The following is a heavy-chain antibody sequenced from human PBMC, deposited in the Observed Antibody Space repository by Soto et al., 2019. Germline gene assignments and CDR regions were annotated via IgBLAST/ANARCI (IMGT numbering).Heavy chain of an antibody. J-gene: IGHJ5*02. CDR3: ARCEYYDSSGYS. CDR2: ILPIFGTS. D-gene: IGHD3-22*01. Sequence: QLQLVQSGAEVKKPGSSVKVSCKGSGGTFSSYALSWVRQAPGQGVELMGGILPIFGTSNYAQTFQGRVTITADEYTSTAYMDLSSLRSEDTAVYYCARCEYYDSSGYSWGQGTLVTVSS. V-gene: IGHV1-69*01. CDR1: GGTFSSYA.